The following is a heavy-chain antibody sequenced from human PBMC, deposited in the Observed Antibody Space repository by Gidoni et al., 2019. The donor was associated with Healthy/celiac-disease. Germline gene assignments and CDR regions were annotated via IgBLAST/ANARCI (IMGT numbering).Heavy chain of an antibody. D-gene: IGHD5-12*01. J-gene: IGHJ4*02. CDR3: ARSEGRDGYKQIDMSN. CDR1: GFTFSSYS. CDR2: ISSSSSYI. V-gene: IGHV3-21*01. Sequence: EVQMVESGGGLVKPGGSLRLSCAASGFTFSSYSMNWLRQAPGKGLECVSAISSSSSYIYYADSVKGRFTISRDNAKNSLYLQMNSLRAEDTAVYYCARSEGRDGYKQIDMSNWGQGTLVTVSS.